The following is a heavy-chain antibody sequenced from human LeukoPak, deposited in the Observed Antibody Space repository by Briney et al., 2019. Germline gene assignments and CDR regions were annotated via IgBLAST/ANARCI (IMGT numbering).Heavy chain of an antibody. CDR1: GFTFSTYD. D-gene: IGHD3-9*01. J-gene: IGHJ5*02. Sequence: GGSLSLSCAASGFTFSTYDMHCLRQAPGKGLEWVTFIRHDGSNKYYAQSVKGRFTISRDDSKNTLYLQMSSLRAEDTAVYYCAKDVGNDLTGLYNWFAAWGQGTLVTVSS. CDR3: AKDVGNDLTGLYNWFAA. CDR2: IRHDGSNK. V-gene: IGHV3-30*02.